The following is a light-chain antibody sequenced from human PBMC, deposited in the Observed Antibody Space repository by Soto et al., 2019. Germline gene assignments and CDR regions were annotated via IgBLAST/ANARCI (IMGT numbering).Light chain of an antibody. CDR3: QVWDSSSDGV. J-gene: IGLJ2*01. CDR1: NIGSKS. Sequence: SYELTQPPSVSVAPGKTARITCGGNNIGSKSVHWYQQKPGQAPVLVIYYDSDRPSGIPERFSGSNSANTATLTISRVEAGDEADYYCQVWDSSSDGVFGGGTKLTVL. V-gene: IGLV3-21*04. CDR2: YDS.